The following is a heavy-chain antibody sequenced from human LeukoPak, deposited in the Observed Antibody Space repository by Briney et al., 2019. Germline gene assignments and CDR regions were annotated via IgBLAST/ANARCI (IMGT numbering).Heavy chain of an antibody. Sequence: SETLSVTCTVSGASITNYYWTWIRQPPGKGLEWIGYIHYSGSTNYNPSLKSRVTISVDTSKNQFSLKLRSVTAADTAVYYCARDLRAAYWGQGTLVTVSS. CDR1: GASITNYY. V-gene: IGHV4-59*01. CDR3: ARDLRAAY. CDR2: IHYSGST. J-gene: IGHJ4*02. D-gene: IGHD3-16*01.